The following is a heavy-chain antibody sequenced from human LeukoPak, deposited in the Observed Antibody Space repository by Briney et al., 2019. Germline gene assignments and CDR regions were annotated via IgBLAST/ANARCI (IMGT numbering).Heavy chain of an antibody. J-gene: IGHJ4*02. CDR3: AKQLGYCSDGSCYFPY. CDR1: GFTLSSYW. D-gene: IGHD2-15*01. V-gene: IGHV3-23*01. Sequence: PGGSLRLSCAASGFTLSSYWMHWVRQAPGKGLEWVSAISNNGGYTYYADSVQGRFTISRDNSKSTLCLQMNSLRAEDTAVYYCAKQLGYCSDGSCYFPYWGQGALVTVSS. CDR2: ISNNGGYT.